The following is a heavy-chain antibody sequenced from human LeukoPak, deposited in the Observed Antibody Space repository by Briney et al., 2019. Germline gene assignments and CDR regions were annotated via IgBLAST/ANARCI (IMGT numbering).Heavy chain of an antibody. Sequence: GGSLRLSCAASGFTFSSYGMSWVRQAPGKGLEWVSAISGSGGGTYYADSVKGRFTISRDNAKNSLYLQMNSLRAEDTAVYYCARVLHKRNYDSTTYYGYWGQGTLVTVSS. CDR3: ARVLHKRNYDSTTYYGY. D-gene: IGHD3-22*01. V-gene: IGHV3-23*01. CDR2: ISGSGGGT. J-gene: IGHJ4*02. CDR1: GFTFSSYG.